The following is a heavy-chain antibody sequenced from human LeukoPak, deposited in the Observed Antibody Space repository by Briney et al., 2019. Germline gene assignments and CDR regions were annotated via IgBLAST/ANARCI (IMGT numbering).Heavy chain of an antibody. CDR2: LSWNSGTI. CDR1: GFTFDDYA. D-gene: IGHD4-17*01. J-gene: IGHJ4*02. CDR3: AKDTSTVTTGLSFDS. Sequence: GRSLRLSCAASGFTFDDYAMHWVRQAPGKGLEWVSGLSWNSGTIRYAESVKGRFTISRDNAKNSLYLEMNSLRVDDTALYYCAKDTSTVTTGLSFDSWGQGAQVIVSS. V-gene: IGHV3-9*01.